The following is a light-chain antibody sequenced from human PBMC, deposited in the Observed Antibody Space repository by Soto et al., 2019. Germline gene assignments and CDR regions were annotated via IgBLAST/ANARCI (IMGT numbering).Light chain of an antibody. CDR1: HTIATY. J-gene: IGKJ2*01. CDR2: GTS. Sequence: EIQMTQSPSSQSASVGDRVTLTCRASHTIATYLNWYQQKAGRVPEVLIYGTSTLQPGVPSRFTGSGYGTDFTLTINNVQPEDFATYYCQQFYYYPHTFGQGTKLEVK. CDR3: QQFYYYPHT. V-gene: IGKV1-39*01.